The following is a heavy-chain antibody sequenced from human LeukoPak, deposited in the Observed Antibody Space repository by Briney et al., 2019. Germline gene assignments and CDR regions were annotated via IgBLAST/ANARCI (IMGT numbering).Heavy chain of an antibody. CDR2: ISSSGSTI. Sequence: GGSLRLSCAASEFTFSSYEMNWVRQAPGKGLEWVSYISSSGSTILYADSVKGGFTISRDNAKNSLFLQMNSLRAGDTAVYYCAREKASTTGTTDYDYWGQGTLVTVSS. CDR1: EFTFSSYE. J-gene: IGHJ4*02. V-gene: IGHV3-48*03. CDR3: AREKASTTGTTDYDY. D-gene: IGHD1-1*01.